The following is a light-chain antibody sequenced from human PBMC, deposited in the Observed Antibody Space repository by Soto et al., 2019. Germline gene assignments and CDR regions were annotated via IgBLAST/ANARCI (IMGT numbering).Light chain of an antibody. J-gene: IGLJ1*01. CDR1: TSDIGAGFD. V-gene: IGLV1-40*01. Sequence: QSVLTQPPSVSGAPGQRVTISCTGSTSDIGAGFDVHWYQQLPGKAPKLLIYGNTNRPTGVPDRFSGSKSGTSASLAITGLQAEDEADYYCQSYDNSLSGNYVFGTGTKVTVL. CDR3: QSYDNSLSGNYV. CDR2: GNT.